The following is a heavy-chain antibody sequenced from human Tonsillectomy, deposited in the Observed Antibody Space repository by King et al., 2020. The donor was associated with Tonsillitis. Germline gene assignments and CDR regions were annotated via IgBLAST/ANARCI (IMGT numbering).Heavy chain of an antibody. CDR2: IIPLLGIA. J-gene: IGHJ4*02. D-gene: IGHD2/OR15-2a*01. V-gene: IGHV1-69*09. Sequence: QLVQSGAELKKPGSSVKVSCKASVGTFSSYAISCGRQAPGQGLEWMGRIIPLLGIANYEQKFQEKVTITADKSTNTAYLELSSLRSEDTAVYYCAREGTSSAFDYWGQGTLVTVSS. CDR1: VGTFSSYA. CDR3: AREGTSSAFDY.